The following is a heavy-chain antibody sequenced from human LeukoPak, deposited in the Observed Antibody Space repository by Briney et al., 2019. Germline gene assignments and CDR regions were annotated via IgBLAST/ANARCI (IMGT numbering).Heavy chain of an antibody. CDR3: ARDSPFEWAVFGDSLDI. CDR2: IYYSGST. CDR1: GGSISSSSYY. J-gene: IGHJ3*02. V-gene: IGHV4-39*07. D-gene: IGHD3-3*01. Sequence: PSETLSLTCAVSGGSISSSSYYWGWIRQPPGKGLEWIGSIYYSGSTYYNPSLKSRVTISVDTSKNQFSLKLSSVTAADTAVYYCARDSPFEWAVFGDSLDIWGQGTVVAVSS.